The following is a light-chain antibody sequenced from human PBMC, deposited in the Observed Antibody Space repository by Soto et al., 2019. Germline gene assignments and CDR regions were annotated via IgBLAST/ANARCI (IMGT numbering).Light chain of an antibody. CDR2: GAS. CDR1: QSVSSN. Sequence: EIVMTQSPATLSVSPGERATLSCRASQSVSSNLAWYQQKPGQPPRLLFYGASTRATGIPARFSGSGSGKEFTLTISSLQSEDFAVYYCQQYNNWPGTFGQGTKVEIK. J-gene: IGKJ1*01. V-gene: IGKV3-15*01. CDR3: QQYNNWPGT.